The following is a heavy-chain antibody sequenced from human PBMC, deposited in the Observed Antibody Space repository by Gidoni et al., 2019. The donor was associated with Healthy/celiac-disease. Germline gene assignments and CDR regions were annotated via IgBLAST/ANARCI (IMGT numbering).Heavy chain of an antibody. J-gene: IGHJ3*02. CDR1: GFTFSSYA. V-gene: IGHV3-30-3*01. CDR2: ISYDGSNK. CDR3: ARDAEGVFGGGTDAFDI. Sequence: QVQLVESGGGVVQPGRSLRLSCAASGFTFSSYAMHWVRQAPGKGLEWVAVISYDGSNKYYADSVKGRFTISRDNSKNTLYLQMNSLRAEDTAVYYCARDAEGVFGGGTDAFDIWGQGTMVTVSS. D-gene: IGHD2-15*01.